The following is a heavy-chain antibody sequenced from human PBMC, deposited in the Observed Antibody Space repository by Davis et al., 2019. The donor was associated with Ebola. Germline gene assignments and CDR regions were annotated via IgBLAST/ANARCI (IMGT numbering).Heavy chain of an antibody. Sequence: SVKVSCNASGYTFTSYGISWVRQAPGQGLEWMGGIIPIFGTANYAQKFQGRVTITADKSTSTAYMELSSLRSEDTAVYYCARDPALFAVKGIFNSLDQGTLVTVSS. CDR1: GYTFTSYG. CDR3: ARDPALFAVKGIFNS. V-gene: IGHV1-69*06. J-gene: IGHJ4*02. CDR2: IIPIFGTA. D-gene: IGHD2-2*01.